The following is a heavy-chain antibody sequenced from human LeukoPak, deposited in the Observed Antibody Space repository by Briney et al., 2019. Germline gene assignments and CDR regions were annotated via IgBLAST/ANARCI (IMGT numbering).Heavy chain of an antibody. V-gene: IGHV3-7*01. CDR3: ARGRSSSWYDYYYYMDV. CDR2: INQDGSDK. CDR1: RFSFSNYW. D-gene: IGHD6-13*01. J-gene: IGHJ6*03. Sequence: PGGSLRLSCVVSRFSFSNYWMSWVRQAPGKGLEWVANINQDGSDKYYVDSVKGRFTISKDNSKNTLYLQMNSLRAEDTAVYYCARGRSSSWYDYYYYMDVWGKGTTVTVSS.